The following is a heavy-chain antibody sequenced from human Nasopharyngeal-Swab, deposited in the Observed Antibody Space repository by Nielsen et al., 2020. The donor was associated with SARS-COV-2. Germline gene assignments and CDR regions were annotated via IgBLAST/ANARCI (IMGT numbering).Heavy chain of an antibody. V-gene: IGHV3-48*01. CDR3: ASEGADFDI. CDR2: LSSRSGSK. D-gene: IGHD4/OR15-4a*01. Sequence: VRQAPGKGLEWVSYLSSRSGSKYYADSVKGRFTISRDNTKNSLYLQMNSLRVEDTAVYYCASEGADFDIWGQGTRVTVSS. J-gene: IGHJ3*02.